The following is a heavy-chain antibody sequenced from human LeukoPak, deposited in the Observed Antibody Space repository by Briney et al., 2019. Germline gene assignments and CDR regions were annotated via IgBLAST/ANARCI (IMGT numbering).Heavy chain of an antibody. J-gene: IGHJ6*02. CDR2: ISSSSSYI. V-gene: IGHV3-21*01. D-gene: IGHD5-18*01. CDR3: AREISYGYYYYGMDV. CDR1: GFTFSSYS. Sequence: GGSLRLSCAASGFTFSSYSMNWVRQAPGKGLEWVSSISSSSSYIYYADSVKGRFTISRDNAKNSLYLQMNSLRAEDTAVYYCAREISYGYYYYGMDVWGQGTTVTVSS.